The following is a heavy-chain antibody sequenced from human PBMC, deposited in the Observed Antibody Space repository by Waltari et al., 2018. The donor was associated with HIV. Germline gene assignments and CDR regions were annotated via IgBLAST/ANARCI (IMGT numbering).Heavy chain of an antibody. Sequence: EVQMLESGGGLVQPGGSLSLSCATSGFIFSYYAMIWARQAPGKGLVWVSTSRSIGDTTYYADSVKGRFITTRANSKDTLYLQMNSLRAEDTAVYYCAKDSMGAIDVEGYFDFWGQGTLVTVSS. J-gene: IGHJ4*02. CDR3: AKDSMGAIDVEGYFDF. D-gene: IGHD1-26*01. CDR2: SRSIGDTT. V-gene: IGHV3-23*01. CDR1: GFIFSYYA.